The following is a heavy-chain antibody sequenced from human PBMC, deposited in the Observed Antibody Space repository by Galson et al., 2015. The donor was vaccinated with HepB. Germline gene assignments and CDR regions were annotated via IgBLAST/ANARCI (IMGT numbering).Heavy chain of an antibody. D-gene: IGHD3-22*01. CDR3: ARQWLEGWFDP. CDR1: GFTFSSYE. CDR2: ISSSGSTI. J-gene: IGHJ5*02. Sequence: SLRLSCAASGFTFSSYEMNWVRQAPGKGLEWVSYISSSGSTIYYADSVKGRFTISRDNAKNSLYLQMNSLRAEDTAVYYCARQWLEGWFDPWGQGTLVTVSS. V-gene: IGHV3-48*03.